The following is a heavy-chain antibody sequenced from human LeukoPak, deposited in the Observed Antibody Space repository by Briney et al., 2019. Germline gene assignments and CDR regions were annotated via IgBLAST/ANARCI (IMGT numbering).Heavy chain of an antibody. V-gene: IGHV3-21*01. J-gene: IGHJ3*02. CDR1: GFTFSSYS. CDR3: ARDFGGYCSSTSCPGAFDI. CDR2: ISSSSSYI. Sequence: GGSLRLSCAASGFTFSSYSMNWVRQAPGKGLEWVSSISSSSSYIYYADSVKGRFTISRDNAKNSVYLQMNSLRAEDTAVYYCARDFGGYCSSTSCPGAFDIWGQGTMVTVSS. D-gene: IGHD2-2*01.